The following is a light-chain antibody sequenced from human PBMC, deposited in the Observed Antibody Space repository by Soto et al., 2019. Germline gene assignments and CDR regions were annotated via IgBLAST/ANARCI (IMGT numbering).Light chain of an antibody. CDR1: QDISNY. CDR2: DAS. J-gene: IGKJ5*01. CDR3: QQYSHLIT. V-gene: IGKV1-33*01. Sequence: IQLTQYPYSLSASVGARVTITFQASQDISNYINWYQQKLGKAPKLLIYDASNLETGVPSRFSGSGSGTDFSFTISSLQPENIATYYYQQYSHLITFGQGTRLEI.